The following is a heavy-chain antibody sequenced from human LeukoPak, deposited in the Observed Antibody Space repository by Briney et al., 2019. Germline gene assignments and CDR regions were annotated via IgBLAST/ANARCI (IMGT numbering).Heavy chain of an antibody. CDR3: ARDPYYYDSSGYWD. CDR2: IYSGGST. CDR1: GFTVSSNY. D-gene: IGHD3-22*01. J-gene: IGHJ4*02. V-gene: IGHV3-53*01. Sequence: GGSLRLSCAASGFTVSSNYMSWVRQAPGKGLEWVSVIYSGGSTYYADSVKGRFTISRDNSKNTLYLQMNSLRAEDTAVYYCARDPYYYDSSGYWDWGQGTLVTVSS.